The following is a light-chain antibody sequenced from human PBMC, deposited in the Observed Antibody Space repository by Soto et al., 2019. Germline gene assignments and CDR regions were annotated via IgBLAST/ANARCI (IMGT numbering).Light chain of an antibody. CDR1: QTIATY. J-gene: IGKJ1*01. CDR3: QQSHSVPQT. Sequence: DIQMTQSPSSLSASVGDRVALTCRASQTIATYLNWYQQKSGRPPKLLIYAATSLQSGVPPRFSGGRSGTDFTLTISSLQPEDFATYYCQQSHSVPQTFGQGTKVDIK. V-gene: IGKV1-39*01. CDR2: AAT.